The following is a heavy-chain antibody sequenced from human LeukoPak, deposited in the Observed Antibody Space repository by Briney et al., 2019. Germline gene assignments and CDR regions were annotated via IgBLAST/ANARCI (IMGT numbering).Heavy chain of an antibody. D-gene: IGHD5-18*01. V-gene: IGHV3-7*04. CDR3: AKENVDTPMITYFFDY. J-gene: IGHJ4*02. Sequence: GGSLRLSCAASGFTFSSYWMSWVHQAPGKGLEWVANIKEDGSEKYYVDSVKGRFIISRDNAKKSLSLQMNSLRAEDTAVYYCAKENVDTPMITYFFDYWGQGTLVTVSS. CDR2: IKEDGSEK. CDR1: GFTFSSYW.